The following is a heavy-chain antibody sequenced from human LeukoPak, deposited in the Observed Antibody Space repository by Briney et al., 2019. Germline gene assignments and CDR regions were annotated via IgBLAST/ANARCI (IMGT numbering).Heavy chain of an antibody. CDR3: ARDGRYCTNGVCYRSFDY. Sequence: SETLSLTCAVSGYSISSGYYWGWIRQPPGKGLEWIGSIYHSGSTYYNPSLKSRVTISVDTSKNQFSLKLSSVTAADTAMYYCARDGRYCTNGVCYRSFDYWGQGTLVTVSS. CDR2: IYHSGST. V-gene: IGHV4-38-2*02. J-gene: IGHJ4*02. D-gene: IGHD2-8*01. CDR1: GYSISSGYY.